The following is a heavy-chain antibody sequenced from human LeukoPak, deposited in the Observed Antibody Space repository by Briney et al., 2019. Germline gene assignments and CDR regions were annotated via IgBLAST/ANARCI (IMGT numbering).Heavy chain of an antibody. CDR2: INPNSGGT. CDR3: ARGIVGATTGD. Sequence: ASVKVSCKASGSPFTGYYFHGVDQAPGQGLEGMGWINPNSGGTNYAQKFQGRVTMTRDTSISTAYMELSRLRSDDTAVYYCARGIVGATTGDWGQGTLVTVSS. J-gene: IGHJ4*02. CDR1: GSPFTGYY. D-gene: IGHD1-26*01. V-gene: IGHV1-2*02.